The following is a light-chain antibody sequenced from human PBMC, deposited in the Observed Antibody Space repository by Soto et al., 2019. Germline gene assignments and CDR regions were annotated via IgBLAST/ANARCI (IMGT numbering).Light chain of an antibody. J-gene: IGKJ5*01. CDR1: QSISSY. Sequence: DIQMTQSPSSLSASVGDRVTITCRASQSISSYLAWYQLKPGKAPKLLIFPASTLQGGVPSRFSGSGSGTEFTLTISSLQPEDFASYYCQQLDNYSLITFGQGTRLEIK. CDR2: PAS. CDR3: QQLDNYSLIT. V-gene: IGKV1-9*01.